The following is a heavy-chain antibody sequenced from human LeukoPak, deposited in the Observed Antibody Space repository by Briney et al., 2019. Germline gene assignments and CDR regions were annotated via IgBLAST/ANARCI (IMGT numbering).Heavy chain of an antibody. D-gene: IGHD2-21*02. J-gene: IGHJ4*02. Sequence: PGGSLRLSCAASGFTFRSYWMHWVRQAPGKGLVWVSRINDNGSDTGYADSVRGRFTISRDNAKNTLYLQMNSLRAEDTAVYYCARAYCVGDCYPGDYWGQGTLVTVSS. CDR1: GFTFRSYW. CDR3: ARAYCVGDCYPGDY. CDR2: INDNGSDT. V-gene: IGHV3-74*01.